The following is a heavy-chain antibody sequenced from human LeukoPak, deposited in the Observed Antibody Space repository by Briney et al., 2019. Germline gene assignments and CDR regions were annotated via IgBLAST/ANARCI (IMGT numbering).Heavy chain of an antibody. Sequence: KPSETLSLTCTVSGGSISSYYWTWIRQPAGKGLEWIGRIYTSGNTGYNPSLKSRVTMSVDTSKNQFSLNLSSVTAADTAVYYCARVDLRAAFFDYWGQGTLVTASS. CDR3: ARVDLRAAFFDY. CDR1: GGSISSYY. J-gene: IGHJ4*02. CDR2: IYTSGNT. V-gene: IGHV4-4*07. D-gene: IGHD2-15*01.